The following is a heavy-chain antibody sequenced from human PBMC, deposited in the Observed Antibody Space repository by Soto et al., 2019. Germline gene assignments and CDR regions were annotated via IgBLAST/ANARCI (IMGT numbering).Heavy chain of an antibody. CDR2: IYYSGST. Sequence: PSETLSLTCTVSGGSISSYYWSWIRQPPGKGLEWIGYIYYSGSTNYNPSLKSRVTISVDTSKNQFSLKLSSVTAADTAVYYCARGYDFWSGYDYWGQGTLVTRLL. V-gene: IGHV4-59*08. J-gene: IGHJ4*02. CDR1: GGSISSYY. D-gene: IGHD3-3*01. CDR3: ARGYDFWSGYDY.